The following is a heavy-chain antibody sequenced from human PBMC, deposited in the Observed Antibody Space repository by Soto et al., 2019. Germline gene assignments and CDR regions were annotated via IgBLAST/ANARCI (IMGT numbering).Heavy chain of an antibody. CDR1: GYLFTNYW. V-gene: IGHV5-51*01. CDR2: IYPGDSDS. D-gene: IGHD3-10*01. CDR3: ARFNGTGANLVRGVIVAGAPLDY. J-gene: IGHJ4*02. Sequence: GESLKISCKGSGYLFTNYWIAWVRQTPEKGLEWLGFIYPGDSDSTYSPSFEGHITISADNSVTTAYLQWSSLKDSDSAIYYCARFNGTGANLVRGVIVAGAPLDYWGQGNLVTVSS.